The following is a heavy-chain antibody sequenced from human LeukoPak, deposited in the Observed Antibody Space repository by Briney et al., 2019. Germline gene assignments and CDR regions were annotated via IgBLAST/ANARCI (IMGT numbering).Heavy chain of an antibody. CDR3: ARHQRGHSDAFDI. J-gene: IGHJ3*02. D-gene: IGHD4-23*01. Sequence: SETLSLTCTVSGGSIGSSSYYWGWIRQPPGKGLEWIGSIYYSGSTYYNPSLKSRVTISVDTSKNQFSLKLSSVTAADTAVYYCARHQRGHSDAFDIWGQGTMVTVSS. V-gene: IGHV4-39*07. CDR1: GGSIGSSSYY. CDR2: IYYSGST.